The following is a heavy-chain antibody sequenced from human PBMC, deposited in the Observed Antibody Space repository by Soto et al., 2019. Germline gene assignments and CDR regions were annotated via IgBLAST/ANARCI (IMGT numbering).Heavy chain of an antibody. V-gene: IGHV4-59*08. CDR1: GGSISSYY. CDR2: IYYSGST. CDR3: ARSAGDPKVFWY. D-gene: IGHD2-21*01. Sequence: SETLSLTCTVSGGSISSYYWSWIRQPPGKGLEWIGYIYYSGSTNYNPSLKSRVTISVDTSKNQFSLKLSSVTAADTAVYYCARSAGDPKVFWYWGQGTLVTVSS. J-gene: IGHJ4*02.